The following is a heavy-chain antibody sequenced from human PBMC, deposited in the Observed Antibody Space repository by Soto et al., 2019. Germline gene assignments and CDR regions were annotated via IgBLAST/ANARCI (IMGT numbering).Heavy chain of an antibody. Sequence: GGSLRLSCAASGFTCSSYWMSWVRQAPGKGLEWVANIKQDGSEKSYVDSVKGRFTVSRDNAKNSLFLQMHSLRAEDTAVYYCAREGFPGAFDIWGQGTMVTVSS. CDR1: GFTCSSYW. V-gene: IGHV3-7*01. J-gene: IGHJ3*02. CDR3: AREGFPGAFDI. CDR2: IKQDGSEK.